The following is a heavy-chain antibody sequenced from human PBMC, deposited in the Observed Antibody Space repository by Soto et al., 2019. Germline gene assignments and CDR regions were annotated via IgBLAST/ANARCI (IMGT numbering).Heavy chain of an antibody. Sequence: SETLSLTCAVYGGSFSGYYWSWIRQPPGKGLEWIGEINHSGSTNYNPSLKSRVTISVDTSKNQFSLKLSSVTAADTAVYYCARGRGVRAAGKYYYYGMGVWGQGTTVTVSS. V-gene: IGHV4-34*01. J-gene: IGHJ6*02. D-gene: IGHD6-13*01. CDR3: ARGRGVRAAGKYYYYGMGV. CDR1: GGSFSGYY. CDR2: INHSGST.